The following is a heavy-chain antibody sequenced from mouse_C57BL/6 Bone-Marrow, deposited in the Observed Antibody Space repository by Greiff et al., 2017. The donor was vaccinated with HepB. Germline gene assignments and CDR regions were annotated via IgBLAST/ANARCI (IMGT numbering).Heavy chain of an antibody. Sequence: QVQLKESGPGLVQPSQSLSITCTVSGFSLTSYGVHWVRQSPGKGLEWLGVIWRGGSTDYNAAFMSRLSITKDNSKSQVFFKMNSLQADDTAIYYCAKKAYYSNYVSAMDYWGQGTSVTVSS. CDR1: GFSLTSYG. CDR2: IWRGGST. D-gene: IGHD2-5*01. V-gene: IGHV2-5*01. CDR3: AKKAYYSNYVSAMDY. J-gene: IGHJ4*01.